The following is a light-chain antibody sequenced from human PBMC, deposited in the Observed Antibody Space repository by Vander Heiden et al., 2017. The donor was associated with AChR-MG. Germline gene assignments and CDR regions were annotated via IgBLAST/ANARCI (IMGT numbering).Light chain of an antibody. J-gene: IGKJ2*01. CDR2: KAS. CDR1: QSISSW. CDR3: QQYNSYWYT. Sequence: DIQMTQSPSTLSASVGARVTIPCRASQSISSWLAWYQQKPGKAPKLRIYKASSLESGVPSRFSGSGSGTEFTLTISSLQPDDLATYYCQQYNSYWYTFGQGTKLEIK. V-gene: IGKV1-5*03.